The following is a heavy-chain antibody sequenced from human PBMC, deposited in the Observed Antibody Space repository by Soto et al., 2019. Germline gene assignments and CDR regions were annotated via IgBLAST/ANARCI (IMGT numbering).Heavy chain of an antibody. CDR1: GDTFTTNY. Sequence: QEQLVQSGAEVKEPGASLKVSCKASGDTFTTNYLHWVRQAPGQELEWMGRINPNNGATLYAQKFQGRLILITDTSTSTVYMDLNSVKSEDSAVYYCASRVLCDMDVWGQGTTFTVSS. D-gene: IGHD2-21*01. V-gene: IGHV1-46*01. CDR3: ASRVLCDMDV. J-gene: IGHJ6*02. CDR2: INPNNGAT.